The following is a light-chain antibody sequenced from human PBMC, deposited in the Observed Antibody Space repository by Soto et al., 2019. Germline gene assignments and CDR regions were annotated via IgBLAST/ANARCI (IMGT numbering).Light chain of an antibody. V-gene: IGKV3-20*01. CDR2: GAS. J-gene: IGKJ5*01. CDR3: QQYGSSPGIT. CDR1: QSVSSSY. Sequence: ENVLTQFPGTLFLSPGDRATLSCRARQSVSSSYLAWYQQKPGQAPRLLIYGASSRATGIPDRFSGSGSGTDFTLTISRLEPEDFAVYYCQQYGSSPGITFGQGTRLEIK.